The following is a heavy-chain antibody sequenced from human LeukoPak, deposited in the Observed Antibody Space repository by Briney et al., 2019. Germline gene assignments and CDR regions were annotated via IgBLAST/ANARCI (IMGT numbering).Heavy chain of an antibody. CDR3: AGGTRSTWFDP. V-gene: IGHV4-34*12. Sequence: PSETLSLTCAVSGESFSGYYWCWVSQPPGKGLEWMGEIIDNGSTNYNPSPMRRVATSLATTKNQFSLKLSSMTAAKTGVYYSAGGTRSTWFDPWGQGTLVTVSS. J-gene: IGHJ5*02. CDR1: GESFSGYY. D-gene: IGHD1-7*01. CDR2: IIDNGST.